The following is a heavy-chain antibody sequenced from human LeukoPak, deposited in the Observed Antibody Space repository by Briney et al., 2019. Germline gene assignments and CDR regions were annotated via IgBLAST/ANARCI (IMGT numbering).Heavy chain of an antibody. V-gene: IGHV3-23*01. CDR2: ISGSGGST. CDR3: AKDRRAWDSSDY. CDR1: GFTFSSYA. Sequence: PGGSLRLSCAASGFTFSSYAMSWVRQAPGKGLEWVSAISGSGGSTYYADSVKGRFTISGDNSKNTLYLQMNSLRAEDTAVYYCAKDRRAWDSSDYWGQGTLVTVSS. D-gene: IGHD6-13*01. J-gene: IGHJ4*02.